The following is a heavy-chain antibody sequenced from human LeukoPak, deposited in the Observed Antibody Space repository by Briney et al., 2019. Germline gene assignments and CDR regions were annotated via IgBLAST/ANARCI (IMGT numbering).Heavy chain of an antibody. CDR1: GNTFSAYY. D-gene: IGHD1-7*01. CDR3: ASGETTATALVNYTPFDY. Sequence: ASVKVSCKASGNTFSAYYMHWVRQAPGQGLEWMGWINPKSGATNYAQKFQGRVTMTRDTSINTAYMEVSRLRSDDMAVYYCASGETTATALVNYTPFDYWGQGTLVTVSS. J-gene: IGHJ4*02. CDR2: INPKSGAT. V-gene: IGHV1-2*02.